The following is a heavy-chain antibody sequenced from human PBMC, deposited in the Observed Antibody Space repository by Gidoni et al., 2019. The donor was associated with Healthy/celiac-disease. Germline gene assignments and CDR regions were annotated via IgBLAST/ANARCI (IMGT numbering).Heavy chain of an antibody. J-gene: IGHJ4*02. Sequence: QVQLQQWGAGLLKPSETLSLTCAVYGGSFSGYYWSWIRQPPGKGLEWIGEINHSGSTNYNPSLKSRVTRSVDTSKNQFSLKLSSVTAADTAVYYCARAGGVGATNYWGQGTLVTVSS. CDR3: ARAGGVGATNY. CDR1: GGSFSGYY. CDR2: INHSGST. D-gene: IGHD1-26*01. V-gene: IGHV4-34*01.